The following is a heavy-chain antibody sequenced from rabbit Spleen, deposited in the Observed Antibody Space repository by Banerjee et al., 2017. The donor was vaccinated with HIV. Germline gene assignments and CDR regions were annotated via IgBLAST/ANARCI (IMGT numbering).Heavy chain of an antibody. CDR3: ARDFIGVIGWNFNL. CDR2: INTATGKD. V-gene: IGHV1S40*01. J-gene: IGHJ4*01. D-gene: IGHD1-1*01. Sequence: QSLEESGGDLVKPEGSLTLTCKASGFSFSDRDVMCWVRQAPGKGLEWIACINTATGKDVYATWAKGRFAISKTSSTTVTLQMTSLTAADTATYFCARDFIGVIGWNFNLWGPGTLVTVS. CDR1: GFSFSDRDV.